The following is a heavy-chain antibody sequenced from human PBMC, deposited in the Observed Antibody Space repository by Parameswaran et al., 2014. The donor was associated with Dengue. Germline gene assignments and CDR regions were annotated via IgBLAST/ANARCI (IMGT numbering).Heavy chain of an antibody. Sequence: WIRQPPGKGLEWIGSIYYSGSTYYNPSLKSRVTISVDTSKNQFSLKLSSVTAADTAVYYCARHRFGVVTPGWFDPWGQGTLVTVSS. V-gene: IGHV4-39*01. CDR2: IYYSGST. J-gene: IGHJ5*02. CDR3: ARHRFGVVTPGWFDP. D-gene: IGHD3-3*01.